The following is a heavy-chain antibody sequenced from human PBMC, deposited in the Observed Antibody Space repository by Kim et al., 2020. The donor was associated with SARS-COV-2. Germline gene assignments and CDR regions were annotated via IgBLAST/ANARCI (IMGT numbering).Heavy chain of an antibody. D-gene: IGHD2-2*01. CDR2: ISAYNGNT. CDR1: GYTFTSYG. J-gene: IGHJ3*02. V-gene: IGHV1-18*04. Sequence: ASVKVSCKASGYTFTSYGISWVRQAPGQGLEWMGWISAYNGNTNYAQKLQGRVTMTTDTSTSTAYMELRSLRSDDTAVYYCARDGGYCSSTSCSTALDAFDIWGQGTMVTVSS. CDR3: ARDGGYCSSTSCSTALDAFDI.